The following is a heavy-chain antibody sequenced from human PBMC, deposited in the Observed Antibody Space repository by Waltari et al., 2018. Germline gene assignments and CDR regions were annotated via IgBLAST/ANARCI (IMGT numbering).Heavy chain of an antibody. CDR2: INHSGST. Sequence: QVQLQQWGAGLLKPSETLSLTCAVYGGSFSGYYWSWIRQPPGKGLEWIGEINHSGSTNYNPSLKSRVTISVDTSKNQFSLKLSSVTAADTAVYYCARGPSRYCSGGSCYGAAFDYWGQGTLVTVSS. CDR1: GGSFSGYY. J-gene: IGHJ4*02. D-gene: IGHD2-15*01. V-gene: IGHV4-34*01. CDR3: ARGPSRYCSGGSCYGAAFDY.